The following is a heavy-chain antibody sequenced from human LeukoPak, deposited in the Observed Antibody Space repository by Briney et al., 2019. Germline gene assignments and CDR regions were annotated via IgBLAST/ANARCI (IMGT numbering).Heavy chain of an antibody. CDR2: INPNSGGT. D-gene: IGHD2-21*02. J-gene: IGHJ4*02. CDR3: ARGYAYCGGDCYFDY. V-gene: IGHV1-2*02. CDR1: GYTFTGYY. Sequence: GASVKVSCKASGYTFTGYYMHWVRQAPGQGLEWMGWINPNSGGTNYARKFQGRVTMTRDTSISTAYMELSRLRSDDTAVYYCARGYAYCGGDCYFDYWGQGTLVTVSS.